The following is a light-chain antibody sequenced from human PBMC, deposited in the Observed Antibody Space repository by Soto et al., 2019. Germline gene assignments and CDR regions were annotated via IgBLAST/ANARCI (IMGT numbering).Light chain of an antibody. CDR3: QQYGSSPLFT. CDR1: QSVSSSY. J-gene: IGKJ3*01. V-gene: IGKV3-20*01. CDR2: GAS. Sequence: EIVLTQSPGTLSLSPGERATLSCRASQSVSSSYLAWYQQKPGQAPRLLIYGASGRATGIPDRFSGSGSGTDFPLTISRLEPEDFAVYYCQQYGSSPLFTFGPGTKVHIK.